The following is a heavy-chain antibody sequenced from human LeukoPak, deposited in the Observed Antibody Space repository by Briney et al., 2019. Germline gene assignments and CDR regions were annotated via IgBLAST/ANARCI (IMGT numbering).Heavy chain of an antibody. CDR2: IRSKAFGGTT. CDR1: GFTFDDYA. Sequence: PGGSLRLSCSASGFTFDDYAVSWFRQAPGKGLEGVGFIRSKAFGGTTEYAASVRGRFTISRDDSKSIAYLQMNSLKTEDTAVYYCTRNTVTVHFDYWSQGTLVTVSS. D-gene: IGHD4-17*01. V-gene: IGHV3-49*03. J-gene: IGHJ4*02. CDR3: TRNTVTVHFDY.